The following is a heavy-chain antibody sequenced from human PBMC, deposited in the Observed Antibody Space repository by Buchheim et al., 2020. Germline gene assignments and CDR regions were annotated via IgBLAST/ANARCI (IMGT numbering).Heavy chain of an antibody. J-gene: IGHJ4*02. V-gene: IGHV3-74*03. CDR2: INEDGSHT. CDR3: SKDMSGAEDS. D-gene: IGHD2-15*01. Sequence: EVQVVESGGGLVQPGGSLRLSCAASGFTFGRYWMHWVRQAPGGALVWVSRINEDGSHTTSTDSVKGRFTISRDNAKNTLYLKMNSLTAEDTAVYYCSKDMSGAEDSWGQGTL. CDR1: GFTFGRYW.